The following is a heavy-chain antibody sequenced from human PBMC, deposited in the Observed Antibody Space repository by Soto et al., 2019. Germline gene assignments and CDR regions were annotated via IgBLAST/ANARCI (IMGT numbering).Heavy chain of an antibody. CDR2: IYYSGST. CDR3: ARLTDYGDYAWFDP. V-gene: IGHV4-39*01. D-gene: IGHD4-17*01. CDR1: GGSISSSSYY. J-gene: IGHJ5*02. Sequence: QLQLQESGPGLVKPSETLSLTCTVSGGSISSSSYYWGWIRQPPGKGLGWIGSIYYSGSTYYNPSLKSRVTISVDTSKNQFSLKLSSVTAADTAVYYCARLTDYGDYAWFDPWGQGTLVTVSS.